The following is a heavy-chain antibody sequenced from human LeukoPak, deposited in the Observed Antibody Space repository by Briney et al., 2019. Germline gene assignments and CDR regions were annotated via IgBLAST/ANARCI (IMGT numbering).Heavy chain of an antibody. Sequence: GESLKISCKGSGYSFTSYWIGWVRQMPGKGLEWMGIIYPGDSDTRYSPSFQGQVTISADKSISTAYLQWSSLKASDTAIYYCARPSIGGATHDAFDIWGQGTMVTVSS. V-gene: IGHV5-51*01. D-gene: IGHD1-26*01. CDR2: IYPGDSDT. CDR1: GYSFTSYW. J-gene: IGHJ3*02. CDR3: ARPSIGGATHDAFDI.